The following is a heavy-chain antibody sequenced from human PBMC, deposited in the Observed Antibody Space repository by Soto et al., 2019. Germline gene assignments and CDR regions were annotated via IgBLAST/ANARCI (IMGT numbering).Heavy chain of an antibody. CDR3: ARNLAYGAGYTLDY. CDR1: AFTFSDHF. CDR2: SRDKAHSYTT. V-gene: IGHV3-72*01. Sequence: EVQLVESGGGLVQPGGSLRLSCEVSAFTFSDHFIDWVRQAPGKGLEWVGRSRDKAHSYTTEYAASVKGRFTISRDDSRNSLYLQMNSLKTEDTAVYYCARNLAYGAGYTLDYWGQGTLVTVSS. D-gene: IGHD3-10*01. J-gene: IGHJ4*02.